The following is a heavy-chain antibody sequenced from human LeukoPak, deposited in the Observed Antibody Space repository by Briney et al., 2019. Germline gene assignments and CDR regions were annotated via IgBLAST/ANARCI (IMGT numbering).Heavy chain of an antibody. Sequence: SETLSLTCAVYGGSFSGYYWSWIRQPPGKGLEWIGEINHSGSTNYNPSLKSRVTISVDTSKNQLSLRLNSVTAADTAVYYCARGGYYASGTYYIPYYFDPWGQGTLVTVSS. J-gene: IGHJ4*02. CDR2: INHSGST. D-gene: IGHD3-10*01. V-gene: IGHV4-34*01. CDR1: GGSFSGYY. CDR3: ARGGYYASGTYYIPYYFDP.